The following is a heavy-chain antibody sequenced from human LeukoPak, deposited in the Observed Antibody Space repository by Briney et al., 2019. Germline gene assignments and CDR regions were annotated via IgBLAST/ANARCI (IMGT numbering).Heavy chain of an antibody. Sequence: PGGSLRLSCAASGFTFDDYAMHWVRQAPGKGLEWVSGISWNSGSIGYADSVKGRFTISRDNAKNSLYLQMNSLRAEDTALYYCAKDISYYYDSSGYYPHWGQGTLVTVSS. D-gene: IGHD3-22*01. J-gene: IGHJ4*02. CDR3: AKDISYYYDSSGYYPH. V-gene: IGHV3-9*01. CDR1: GFTFDDYA. CDR2: ISWNSGSI.